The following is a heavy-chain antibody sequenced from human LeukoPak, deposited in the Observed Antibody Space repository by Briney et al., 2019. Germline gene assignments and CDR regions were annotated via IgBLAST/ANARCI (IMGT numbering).Heavy chain of an antibody. CDR3: AELGITMIGGV. V-gene: IGHV3-21*01. CDR1: RFTFSSYS. J-gene: IGHJ6*04. D-gene: IGHD3-10*02. Sequence: GGSLRLSCAASRFTFSSYSMNWVRQAPGMGLEWVSSISSSGSYIYYADSVKGRFTISRDNAKNSLYLQMNSLRAEDTAVYYCAELGITMIGGVWGKGTTVTISS. CDR2: ISSSGSYI.